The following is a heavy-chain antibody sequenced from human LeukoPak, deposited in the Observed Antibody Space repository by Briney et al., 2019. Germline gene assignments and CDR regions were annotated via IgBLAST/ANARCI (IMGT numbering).Heavy chain of an antibody. CDR1: GITFSTYT. V-gene: IGHV3-21*01. CDR2: ITSTSNYI. CDR3: ARENYYYYYMDV. Sequence: GGSLRVSCAASGITFSTYTMNWVRQAPGKGLEWVSSITSTSNYIYYADSVRGRFTISRDNAKNSLYLQMNSLRAEDTAVYYCARENYYYYYMDVWGKGTTVTVSS. J-gene: IGHJ6*03.